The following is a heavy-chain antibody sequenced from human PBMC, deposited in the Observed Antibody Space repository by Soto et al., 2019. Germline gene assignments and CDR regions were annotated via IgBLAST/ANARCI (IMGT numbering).Heavy chain of an antibody. D-gene: IGHD4-17*01. CDR3: AGGEVTVTTSSSFFSFDY. V-gene: IGHV4-59*01. CDR1: GGSISSYY. CDR2: IYYSGST. Sequence: SETLSLTCTVSGGSISSYYWSWIRQPPGKGLEWIGYIYYSGSTNYNPSLKSRVTISVDTSKNQFSLKLSSVTAADTAVYYCAGGEVTVTTSSSFFSFDYWGQGTLVTVSS. J-gene: IGHJ4*02.